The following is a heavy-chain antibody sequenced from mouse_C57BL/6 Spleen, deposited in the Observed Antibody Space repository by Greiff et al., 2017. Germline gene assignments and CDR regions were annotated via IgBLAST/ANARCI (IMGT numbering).Heavy chain of an antibody. J-gene: IGHJ2*01. Sequence: VQLQQPGAELVRSGSSVKLSCKASGYTFTSYWMHWVKQRPIQGLEWIGNIDPSDSETHYNQKFKDKATLTVDKSSSTAYMQLSSLTSEDSAVYYCARSGYYYGSPFDYWGQGTTLTVSS. D-gene: IGHD1-1*01. CDR3: ARSGYYYGSPFDY. CDR2: IDPSDSET. V-gene: IGHV1-52*01. CDR1: GYTFTSYW.